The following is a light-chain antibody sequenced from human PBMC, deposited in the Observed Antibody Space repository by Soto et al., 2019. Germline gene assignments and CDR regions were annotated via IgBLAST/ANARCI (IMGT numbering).Light chain of an antibody. J-gene: IGKJ1*01. V-gene: IGKV3-20*01. CDR3: QQYGSSGT. Sequence: ELVLTQSPGTLSLSPGERSTLSCRASQSVSNNYLAWYQQKPGQAPRLLIYDASNRATGIPDRFSGSGSGTDFTLTISRLEPEDFAVYYCQQYGSSGTFGQGTKVDIK. CDR1: QSVSNNY. CDR2: DAS.